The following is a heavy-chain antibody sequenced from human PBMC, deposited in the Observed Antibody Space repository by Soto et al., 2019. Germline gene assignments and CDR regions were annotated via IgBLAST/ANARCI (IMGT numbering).Heavy chain of an antibody. CDR1: GGSISSGGYS. V-gene: IGHV4-30-2*01. CDR2: IYHSGST. CDR3: ARGGSGYDNWFDP. J-gene: IGHJ5*02. Sequence: SETLSLSCAVSGGSISSGGYSWSWIRQPPGKGLEWIGYIYHSGSTYYNPSLKSRVTISVDRSKNQFSLKLSSVTAADTAVYYCARGGSGYDNWFDPWGQGTLVTVSS. D-gene: IGHD3-3*01.